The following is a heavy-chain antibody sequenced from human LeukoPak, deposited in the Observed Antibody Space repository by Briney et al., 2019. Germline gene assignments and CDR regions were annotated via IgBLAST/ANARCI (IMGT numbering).Heavy chain of an antibody. V-gene: IGHV3-53*01. J-gene: IGHJ3*02. CDR3: ARWGYYDSSGYLTPDDAFDI. CDR2: IYSGGST. D-gene: IGHD3-22*01. Sequence: PGGSLRLSCAASGFTVSSNYMSWVRQAPGKGLEWVSVIYSGGSTYYADSVKGRFTISRDNSKNTLYLQMNSLRAEDTAAYYCARWGYYDSSGYLTPDDAFDIWGQGTMVTVSS. CDR1: GFTVSSNY.